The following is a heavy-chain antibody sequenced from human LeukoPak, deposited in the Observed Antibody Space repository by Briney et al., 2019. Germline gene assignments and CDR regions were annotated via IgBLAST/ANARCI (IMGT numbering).Heavy chain of an antibody. CDR3: ARERKSSYYDYVWGSFPLGY. Sequence: ASVKVSCKASGYTFTSYAMHWVRQAPGQRREWMGWLNAGNGNTKYSQKFQGRVTITRDTSASTAYMELSSLRSEDTAVYYCARERKSSYYDYVWGSFPLGYWGQGTLVTVSS. V-gene: IGHV1-3*01. CDR1: GYTFTSYA. CDR2: LNAGNGNT. J-gene: IGHJ4*02. D-gene: IGHD3-16*01.